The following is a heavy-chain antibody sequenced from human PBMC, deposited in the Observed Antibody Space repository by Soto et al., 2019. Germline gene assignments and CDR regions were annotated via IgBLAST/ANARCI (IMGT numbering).Heavy chain of an antibody. CDR3: AVIGGDQRGGGEFDY. Sequence: QLQLQESGSGLVKPSQTLSLTCAVSGGSISSGGYSWSWIRQPPGKGLEWIGYIYHSGSTYYNPYLRSRVTRPVDRSKNHFSQKRIAVAAADTAVYYCAVIGGDQRGGGEFDYWGQGTLVTVSS. V-gene: IGHV4-30-2*01. D-gene: IGHD3-16*01. J-gene: IGHJ4*02. CDR2: IYHSGST. CDR1: GGSISSGGYS.